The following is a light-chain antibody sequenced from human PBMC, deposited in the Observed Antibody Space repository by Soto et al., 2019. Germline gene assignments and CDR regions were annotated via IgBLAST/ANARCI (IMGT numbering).Light chain of an antibody. CDR1: QTIGNIF. CDR2: GAS. V-gene: IGKV3-20*01. J-gene: IGKJ2*01. Sequence: EIVLTQSPGTLSLSPGATATLSCRASQTIGNIFLFWYQQKPGQAPRLLIYGASSRATGIPDRFSGSGSGTDFTLTINRLEPEDFAVYYCHQYSSAPYTFGQGTNLEIK. CDR3: HQYSSAPYT.